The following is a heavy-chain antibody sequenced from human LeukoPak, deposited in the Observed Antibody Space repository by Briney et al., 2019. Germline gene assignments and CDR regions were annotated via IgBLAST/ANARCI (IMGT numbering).Heavy chain of an antibody. CDR2: MNRDGSEK. J-gene: IGHJ4*02. D-gene: IGHD3-3*01. CDR3: ARGIEEWLYLYY. Sequence: PGGSLRLSCAASGFTFAPYWMTWVRQAPGKGLEYVATMNRDGSEKYYVDSVKGLFTISRDNSKNSLYLQMDSLRAEDTAVYYCARGIEEWLYLYYWGQGALVTVAS. V-gene: IGHV3-7*04. CDR1: GFTFAPYW.